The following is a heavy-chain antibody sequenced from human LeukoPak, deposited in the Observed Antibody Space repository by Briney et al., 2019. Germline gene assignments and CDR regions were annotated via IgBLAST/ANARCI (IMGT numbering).Heavy chain of an antibody. Sequence: GGSLRLSCAASGFTFSSYWMNWVRQAPGKGLEWVSVIYSGGSTYYADSVKGRFTISRDNSKNTLYLQMNSLRAEDTAVYYCAGTNHYFDYWGQGTLVTVSS. CDR1: GFTFSSYW. D-gene: IGHD1-14*01. V-gene: IGHV3-53*01. J-gene: IGHJ4*02. CDR3: AGTNHYFDY. CDR2: IYSGGST.